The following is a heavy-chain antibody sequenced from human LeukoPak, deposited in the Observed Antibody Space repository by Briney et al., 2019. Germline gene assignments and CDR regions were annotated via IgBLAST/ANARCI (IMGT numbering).Heavy chain of an antibody. CDR3: AKDRSSSGWYFDY. CDR1: GFTFSSYW. CDR2: IKQDGSEK. D-gene: IGHD6-19*01. Sequence: GSLRLSCAASGFTFSSYWMSWVRQAPGKGLEWVANIKQDGSEKYYVDSVKGRFTISRDNAKNSLYLQMNSLRAEDTAVYYCAKDRSSSGWYFDYWGQGTLVTVSS. V-gene: IGHV3-7*03. J-gene: IGHJ4*02.